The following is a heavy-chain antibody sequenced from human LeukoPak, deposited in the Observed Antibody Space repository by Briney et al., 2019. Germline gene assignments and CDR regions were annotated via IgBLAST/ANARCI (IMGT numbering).Heavy chain of an antibody. D-gene: IGHD6-13*01. V-gene: IGHV1-18*04. J-gene: IGHJ4*02. CDR2: ISAYNGNT. CDR1: GYTFTSYG. Sequence: GASVTVSCKASGYTFTSYGISWVRQAPGQGLEWMGWISAYNGNTNYAQKLQGRVTMATDTSTSTAYMELRSLGSDDTAVYYCARSRSSSWYDYWGQGTLVTVSS. CDR3: ARSRSSSWYDY.